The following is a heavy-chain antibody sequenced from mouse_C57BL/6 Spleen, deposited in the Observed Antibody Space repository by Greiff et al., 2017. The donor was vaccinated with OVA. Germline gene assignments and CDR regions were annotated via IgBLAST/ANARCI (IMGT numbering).Heavy chain of an antibody. Sequence: EVKVVESGGGLVQPGGSMKLSCAASGFTFSDAWMDWVRQSPEKGLEWVAEIRNKANNHATYYAESVKGRFTISRDDSKSSVYLQMNSLRAEDTGIYYCTRRVHYDGYYAMDYWGQGTSVTVSS. CDR3: TRRVHYDGYYAMDY. D-gene: IGHD1-2*01. CDR2: IRNKANNHAT. J-gene: IGHJ4*01. CDR1: GFTFSDAW. V-gene: IGHV6-6*01.